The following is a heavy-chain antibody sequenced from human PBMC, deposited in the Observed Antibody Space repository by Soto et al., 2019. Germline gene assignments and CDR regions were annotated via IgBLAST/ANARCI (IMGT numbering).Heavy chain of an antibody. J-gene: IGHJ6*02. CDR3: ARVLYYGSGSYSPYGMDV. V-gene: IGHV1-69*01. CDR2: VSPPFRTS. CDR1: GVSFNNNG. D-gene: IGHD3-10*01. Sequence: QVQLVQSGADVKKPGSSVKVSCKTSGVSFNNNGIGWVRQAPGHGLEWMGGVSPPFRTSNYARKFQGRISITADASTGTVNMALSSLTSEDTAQYYCARVLYYGSGSYSPYGMDVWGQGTTVTVSS.